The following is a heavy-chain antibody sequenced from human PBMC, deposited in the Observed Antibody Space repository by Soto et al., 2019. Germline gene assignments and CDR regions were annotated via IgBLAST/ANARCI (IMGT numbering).Heavy chain of an antibody. CDR1: GGTFSSYA. D-gene: IGHD6-19*01. J-gene: IGHJ4*02. Sequence: QVQLVQSGAEVKKPGSSVKVSCKASGGTFSSYAISWVRQAPGQGLEWMGGIIPIFGTANYAQKFQGRVTITADESKSTAYMDLSSLRSEDTAVYYCARKKRDSSGRQPLYYFDYWGQGTLVTVSS. CDR3: ARKKRDSSGRQPLYYFDY. V-gene: IGHV1-69*01. CDR2: IIPIFGTA.